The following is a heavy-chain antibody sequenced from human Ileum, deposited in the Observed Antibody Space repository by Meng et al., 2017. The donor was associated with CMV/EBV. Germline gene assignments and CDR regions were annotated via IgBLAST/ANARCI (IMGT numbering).Heavy chain of an antibody. CDR2: IYTGGSP. CDR3: ASGSSGAYRAYCDY. V-gene: IGHV4-4*07. CDR1: GGSIRNYH. J-gene: IGHJ1*01. Sequence: QVPLHAPGPALVKPSETLSLPCTVSGGSIRNYHWSWIRQPAGKGLEWIGRIYTGGSPNYNPSLYSRVTMSIDTSKNHFSLKLNSVAAADTAVYYCASGSSGAYRAYCDYWGQGTLVTVS. D-gene: IGHD3-22*01.